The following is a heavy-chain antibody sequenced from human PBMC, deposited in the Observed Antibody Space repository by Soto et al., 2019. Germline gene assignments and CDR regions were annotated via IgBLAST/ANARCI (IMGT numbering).Heavy chain of an antibody. J-gene: IGHJ4*02. V-gene: IGHV3-23*01. CDR2: VSGTGDNT. Sequence: EVQLLESGGGLVQPGGALRLSCAASGFIFGTYGMSWVRQAPGKGLEWVSAVSGTGDNTYYADSAKGRFTISRDNSRNTLYLQMNSLRVEDTAIYYCAKNGPRSHYSSSSTDLDYWGLGTLVPVSS. D-gene: IGHD6-6*01. CDR3: AKNGPRSHYSSSSTDLDY. CDR1: GFIFGTYG.